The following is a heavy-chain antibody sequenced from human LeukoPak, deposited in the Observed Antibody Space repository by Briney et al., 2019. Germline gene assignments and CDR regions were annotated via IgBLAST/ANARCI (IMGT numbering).Heavy chain of an antibody. CDR1: GFTFSTYS. J-gene: IGHJ4*02. V-gene: IGHV3-23*01. Sequence: PGGSLRLSCAASGFTFSTYSMSWVRQAPGKGLEWVSAIRSGGENTYYADSVRGRFTISRDNSRGTLSLQMNSLRAEDTAVYFCAILSWDGRGSFYWGQGTQVTVSS. D-gene: IGHD2/OR15-2a*01. CDR3: AILSWDGRGSFY. CDR2: IRSGGENT.